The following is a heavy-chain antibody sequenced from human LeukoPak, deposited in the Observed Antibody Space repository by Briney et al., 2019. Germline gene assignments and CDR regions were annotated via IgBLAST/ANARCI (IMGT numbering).Heavy chain of an antibody. CDR3: ARQEQQLIYNWFDP. Sequence: SETLSLTCTVSGGSISSYYWSWIRQPPGKGLEWIGYIYYSGSTNYNPSLKSRVTISVDTSKNQFSLKLSSVTAADTAVYYCARQEQQLIYNWFDPWVQGTLVTVSS. J-gene: IGHJ5*02. CDR1: GGSISSYY. CDR2: IYYSGST. D-gene: IGHD6-13*01. V-gene: IGHV4-59*01.